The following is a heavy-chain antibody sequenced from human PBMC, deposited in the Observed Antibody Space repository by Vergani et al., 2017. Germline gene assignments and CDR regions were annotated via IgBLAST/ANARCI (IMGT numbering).Heavy chain of an antibody. CDR1: GGTFSSYT. Sequence: QVQLVQSGAEVKKPGSSVKVSCKASGGTFSSYTISWVRQAPGQGLEWMGRIIPILGIANYAQKFQGRVTITADKSTSTAYVELRSLRSDDTAVYYCARDRRDYSCWFDPWGQGTLVTVSS. J-gene: IGHJ5*02. CDR2: IIPILGIA. CDR3: ARDRRDYSCWFDP. V-gene: IGHV1-69*08. D-gene: IGHD4-11*01.